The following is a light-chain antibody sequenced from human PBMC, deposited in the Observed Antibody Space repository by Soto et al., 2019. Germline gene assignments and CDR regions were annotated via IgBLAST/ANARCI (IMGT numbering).Light chain of an antibody. V-gene: IGKV3-15*01. J-gene: IGKJ4*01. CDR1: QSVDSR. CDR2: GAS. CDR3: QQYSKWPLA. Sequence: EVVLTQSPATLSVSPGEGATLSCKASQSVDSRLAWYQQKPGQAPRLLIEGASSRGTDIPARFSGSGSGTDFTLPITSLTSEDFAVYYCQQYSKWPLAFGGGTRVEIK.